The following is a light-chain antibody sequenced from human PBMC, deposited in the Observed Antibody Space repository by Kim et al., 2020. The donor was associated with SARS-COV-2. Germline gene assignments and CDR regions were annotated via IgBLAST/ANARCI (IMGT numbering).Light chain of an antibody. Sequence: SPGERATLSCRASQSVSSKLAWYQQKPGQAPRLLIYDASTRATGIPATFSGSGSGTEFTLTISSLQSEDFAVYYCQQYNNWPPWTFGQGTKVDIK. V-gene: IGKV3-15*01. CDR3: QQYNNWPPWT. CDR1: QSVSSK. CDR2: DAS. J-gene: IGKJ1*01.